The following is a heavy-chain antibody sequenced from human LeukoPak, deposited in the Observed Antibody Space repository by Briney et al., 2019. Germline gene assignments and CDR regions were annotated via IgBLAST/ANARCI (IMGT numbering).Heavy chain of an antibody. CDR1: GFTVSSNY. V-gene: IGHV3-53*04. J-gene: IGHJ6*02. CDR2: IYSGGST. D-gene: IGHD6-19*01. CDR3: ARDCYISGWYCGMDV. Sequence: PGGSLRLSCAASGFTVSSNYMSWVRQAPGKGLEWVSVIYSGGSTYYADSVKGRFTISRHNSKNTLYLQMNSLRAEDTAVYYCARDCYISGWYCGMDVWGQGTTVTLSS.